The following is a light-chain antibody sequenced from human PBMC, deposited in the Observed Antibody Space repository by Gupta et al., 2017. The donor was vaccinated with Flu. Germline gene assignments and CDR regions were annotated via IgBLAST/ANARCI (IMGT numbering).Light chain of an antibody. V-gene: IGKV1-5*03. J-gene: IGKJ1*01. CDR3: QHYSTFPWT. CDR1: QRCSTW. Sequence: GDRVTITCQASQRCSTWLAWNQQKPGKAPKLLIYQASTVESGVPSRFSGSGSGTEFTLTISSLQPDDFATYYCQHYSTFPWTFGQGTKVESK. CDR2: QAS.